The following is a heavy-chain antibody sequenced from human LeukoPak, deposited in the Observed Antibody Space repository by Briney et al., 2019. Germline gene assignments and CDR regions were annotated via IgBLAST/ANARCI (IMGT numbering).Heavy chain of an antibody. CDR3: AKDWGYCGGDCYPYYFDY. CDR2: ISGSGGST. Sequence: PGGSLRLSCAASGFTFSSYAMSWVRQAPGKGLEWVSAISGSGGSTYYADSVEGRFTISRDNSKNTLYLQMNSLRAQDTAVYYCAKDWGYCGGDCYPYYFDYCGQGTLVTVSS. J-gene: IGHJ4*02. V-gene: IGHV3-23*01. CDR1: GFTFSSYA. D-gene: IGHD2-21*02.